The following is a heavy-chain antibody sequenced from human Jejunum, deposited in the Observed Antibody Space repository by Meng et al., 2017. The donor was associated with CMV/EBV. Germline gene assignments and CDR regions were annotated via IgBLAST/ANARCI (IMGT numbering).Heavy chain of an antibody. CDR3: AQTAGKAAGDY. CDR1: GVSINNYV. Sequence: CTVSGVSINNYVWSWLRQPPGKALEWIRYISHSGSTSYNPSLKSRVTMSRDTSKNQFYLNLRSLIAADTAMYYCAQTAGKAAGDYWGQGTLVTVSS. CDR2: ISHSGST. D-gene: IGHD1-1*01. V-gene: IGHV4-59*01. J-gene: IGHJ4*02.